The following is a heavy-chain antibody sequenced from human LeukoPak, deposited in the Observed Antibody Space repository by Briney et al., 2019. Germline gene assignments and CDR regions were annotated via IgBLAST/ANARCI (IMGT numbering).Heavy chain of an antibody. CDR2: ISYDGSNK. Sequence: GRSLRLSCAASGFTFSSYGMHWVRQAPGKGLEWVAVISYDGSNKYYADSVKGRFTISRDNSKNTLYLQMSSLRAEDTAVYYCAASYYYDSSRYYSPGYWGQGTLVTVSS. CDR3: AASYYYDSSRYYSPGY. J-gene: IGHJ4*02. D-gene: IGHD3-22*01. V-gene: IGHV3-30*03. CDR1: GFTFSSYG.